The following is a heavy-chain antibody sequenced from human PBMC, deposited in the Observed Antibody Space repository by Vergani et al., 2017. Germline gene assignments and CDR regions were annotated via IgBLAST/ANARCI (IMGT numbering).Heavy chain of an antibody. D-gene: IGHD6-6*01. CDR2: INPNSGGT. CDR1: QYTFTDYY. Sequence: QVQLVQSGAEVTKPGASVKVSCKASQYTFTDYYIHWVRLAPGQGLEWMGWINPNSGGTHYAQRFQGRVTMTRDTSINTAPMELSSLRDDDTAVYYYATVHSTSSGEAIYYYYDLDVWGRGTTVTVSS. J-gene: IGHJ6*03. V-gene: IGHV1-2*02. CDR3: ATVHSTSSGEAIYYYYDLDV.